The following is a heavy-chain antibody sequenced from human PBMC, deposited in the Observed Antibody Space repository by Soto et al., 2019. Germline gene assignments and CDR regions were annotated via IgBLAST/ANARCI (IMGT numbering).Heavy chain of an antibody. J-gene: IGHJ4*02. V-gene: IGHV3-23*01. CDR1: GFTFSTYA. CDR2: VSDSGGRT. D-gene: IGHD1-26*01. CDR3: AKVKTWEYGIDY. Sequence: EVQLLESGGGLVQPGGSLRLSCAASGFTFSTYAMSWVRQAPGKGLEWVSTVSDSGGRTFYADAVKGRFTISRDNSRNTVYLQMSSLRVDDTALYYCAKVKTWEYGIDYWGQGTLVTVSS.